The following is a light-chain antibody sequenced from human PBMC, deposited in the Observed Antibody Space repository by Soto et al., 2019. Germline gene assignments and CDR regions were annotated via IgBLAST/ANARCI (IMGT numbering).Light chain of an antibody. J-gene: IGKJ1*01. CDR1: QSIGDY. Sequence: TLSLSAGERASLSCRASQSIGDYLAWYQQKPGQAPRLLIYGASTRATGIPARFSGSGSGTEFTLTISSLQSEDFAVYYCQQYNNWRTFGQGTKVDIK. CDR2: GAS. V-gene: IGKV3-15*01. CDR3: QQYNNWRT.